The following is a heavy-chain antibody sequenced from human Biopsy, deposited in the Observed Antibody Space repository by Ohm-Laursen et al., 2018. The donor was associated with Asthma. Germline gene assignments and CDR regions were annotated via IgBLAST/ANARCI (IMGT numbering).Heavy chain of an antibody. J-gene: IGHJ5*02. CDR1: GYTFIGCH. CDR3: ARGQKSAGDRWFDP. Sequence: ASETVSCQASGYTFIGCHIHWMRQAPGQGLEWMGRINPNSGGTNYAQKFQGRVTMTRDTSISTAYMEVSRLRSDDTAVYYCARGQKSAGDRWFDPWGQGTLVTVSS. V-gene: IGHV1-2*06. D-gene: IGHD6-13*01. CDR2: INPNSGGT.